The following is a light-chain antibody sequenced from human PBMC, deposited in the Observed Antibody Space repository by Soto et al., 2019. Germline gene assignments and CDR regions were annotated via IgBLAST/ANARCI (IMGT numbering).Light chain of an antibody. CDR3: QQSYSTPLT. CDR2: ASS. CDR1: QSISRH. V-gene: IGKV1-39*01. J-gene: IGKJ3*01. Sequence: DIQMTQSPSSLSASVGDRVTITCRASQSISRHLNWYQQKPGKAPKLLMYASSSLQSGVPSRFSGSGSGTDFTLTISSLQPEDFATYYCQQSYSTPLTFGPGTKVDIK.